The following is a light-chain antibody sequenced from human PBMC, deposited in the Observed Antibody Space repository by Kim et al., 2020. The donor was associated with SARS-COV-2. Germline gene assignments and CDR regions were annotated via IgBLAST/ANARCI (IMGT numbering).Light chain of an antibody. CDR2: ADD. CDR3: AVWDDSLDGWV. CDR1: SANLGGNT. J-gene: IGLJ3*02. V-gene: IGLV1-44*01. Sequence: GQRVTIAGSGSSANLGGNTVNGDLQLSGTAPKLLIYADDQRPPGVPDRVSAAQSGTSASLAISGLQSEDEGDYYCAVWDDSLDGWVFGGGTQLTVL.